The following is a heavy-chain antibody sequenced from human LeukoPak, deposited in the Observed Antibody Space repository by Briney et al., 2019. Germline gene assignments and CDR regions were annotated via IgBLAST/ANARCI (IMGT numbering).Heavy chain of an antibody. CDR2: IRYDGSNK. CDR3: AKDRLGRSGGYYWDY. CDR1: GFTFSSYG. J-gene: IGHJ4*02. V-gene: IGHV3-30*02. Sequence: GGSLRLSCAASGFTFSSYGMHWVRQAPGKGLEWVAFIRYDGSNKYYADSVKGRFTISRDNSKNTLYLQMNSLRAEDTAAYYCAKDRLGRSGGYYWDYWGQGTLVTVSS. D-gene: IGHD3-22*01.